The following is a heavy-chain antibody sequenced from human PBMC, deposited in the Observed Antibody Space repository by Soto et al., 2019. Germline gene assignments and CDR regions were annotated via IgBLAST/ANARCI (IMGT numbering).Heavy chain of an antibody. CDR1: GFTFSSYG. CDR2: ISSSGSYI. V-gene: IGHV3-21*01. D-gene: IGHD4-17*01. Sequence: PGGSLRLSCAASGFTFSSYGMNWVRQAPGKGLEWVSSISSSGSYIYYADSVKGRFTISRDNAKNSLYLQMNSLRAEDTAVYYCARDQYGDADYWGQGTLVTVSS. J-gene: IGHJ4*02. CDR3: ARDQYGDADY.